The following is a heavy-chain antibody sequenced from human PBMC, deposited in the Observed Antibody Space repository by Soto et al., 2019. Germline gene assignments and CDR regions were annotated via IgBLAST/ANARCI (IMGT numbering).Heavy chain of an antibody. CDR2: ISGSGTST. V-gene: IGHV3-23*01. CDR3: ANGGWLRHKDS. CDR1: GFTFSTSG. J-gene: IGHJ4*02. D-gene: IGHD5-12*01. Sequence: EVPLLESGGGLVQPGGSLRLSCAASGFTFSTSGMRWVWQAPGRGLEWISVISGSGTSTYYTDSVKGRFTISRDTSKSPLYLQLNRLRAEDKDIYYCANGGWLRHKDSWGQETLVTVSS.